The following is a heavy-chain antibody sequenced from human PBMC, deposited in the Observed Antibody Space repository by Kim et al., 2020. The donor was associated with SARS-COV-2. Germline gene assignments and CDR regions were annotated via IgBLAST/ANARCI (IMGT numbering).Heavy chain of an antibody. Sequence: GSLRLSCVASGFNFNNYAMIWVRQAPGKGLEWVSVISGDGYNTEYADSVKGRFTLSRDNAKNTVFLQMSSLRADDTATYYCAKDWFDYWGQGTLVTVSS. CDR3: AKDWFDY. J-gene: IGHJ4*02. V-gene: IGHV3-23*01. CDR1: GFNFNNYA. CDR2: ISGDGYNT.